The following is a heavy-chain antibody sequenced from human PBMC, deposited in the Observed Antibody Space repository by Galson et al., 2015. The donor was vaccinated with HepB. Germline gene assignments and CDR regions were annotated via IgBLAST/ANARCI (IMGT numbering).Heavy chain of an antibody. CDR3: ARVYFGSGSSSAFWYFDL. CDR1: GFTFSSYT. V-gene: IGHV3-48*02. CDR2: ISSTGTTM. J-gene: IGHJ2*01. D-gene: IGHD3-10*01. Sequence: SLRLSCAASGFTFSSYTMNWVRQAPGKGLESVSYISSTGTTMYYADSAKGRFTISRDNAQNSLYLQMNSLRDEDTAVYYCARVYFGSGSSSAFWYFDLWGRAALGTVSS.